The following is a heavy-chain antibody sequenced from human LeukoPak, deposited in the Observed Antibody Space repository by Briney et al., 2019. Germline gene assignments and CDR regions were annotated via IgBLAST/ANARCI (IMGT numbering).Heavy chain of an antibody. J-gene: IGHJ4*02. CDR1: GGTFCSYA. CDR2: IIPILGIA. D-gene: IGHD3-22*01. V-gene: IGHV1-69*04. CDR3: AREDYDSSGYYGFDY. Sequence: ASVKVSCKSSGGTFCSYAISWVRQAPGQGLEWMGRIIPILGIANYAQKFQGRVTITADKSTSTAYMELSSLRSEDTAVYYCAREDYDSSGYYGFDYWGQGTLVTVFS.